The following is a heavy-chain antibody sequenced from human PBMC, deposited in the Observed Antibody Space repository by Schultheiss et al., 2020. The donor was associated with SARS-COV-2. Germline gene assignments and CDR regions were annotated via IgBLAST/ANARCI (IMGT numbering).Heavy chain of an antibody. J-gene: IGHJ4*02. V-gene: IGHV4-39*01. D-gene: IGHD5-12*01. CDR2: IFYSGRN. CDR3: ARQGGHIVATPRAGFDY. Sequence: SQTLSLTCTVSGASVSSSSYYWAWIRQSPGKGLEWIGSIFYSGRNHYNPSLESRVTISLDTSKNQFSLNLTSVTATDTAVYYCARQGGHIVATPRAGFDYWGQGTLVTVSS. CDR1: GASVSSSSYY.